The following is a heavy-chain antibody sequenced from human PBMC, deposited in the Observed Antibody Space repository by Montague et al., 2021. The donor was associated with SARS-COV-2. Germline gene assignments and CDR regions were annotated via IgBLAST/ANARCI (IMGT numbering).Heavy chain of an antibody. CDR2: INHSGNT. CDR3: ARGSPQNYIRWFSASYWFDS. Sequence: SETLSLTCAVPATSFTGYYWTWIRQPPGKGLEWIGEINHSGNTKYNPALKSRFSISADTSKNQFSLKLTSVTAADTAMFYCARGSPQNYIRWFSASYWFDSWGQGTLVTVSS. V-gene: IGHV4-34*01. CDR1: ATSFTGYY. D-gene: IGHD1-26*01. J-gene: IGHJ5*01.